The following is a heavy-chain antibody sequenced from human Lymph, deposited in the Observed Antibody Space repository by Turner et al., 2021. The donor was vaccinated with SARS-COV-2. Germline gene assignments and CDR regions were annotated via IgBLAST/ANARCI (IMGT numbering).Heavy chain of an antibody. Sequence: EVQLVESGGGLVKPGGSPRLSCAASGFTFSSYSMNWVRQDPGKGLEWVSYSGSSFSYIYYADSVKGRFTISRDNAKNSLYLQLNSLRAEDTAVYYCARDWKGYYGSGSYYPPENGLDYWGQGTLVTVSS. V-gene: IGHV3-21*05. CDR3: ARDWKGYYGSGSYYPPENGLDY. D-gene: IGHD3-10*01. CDR1: GFTFSSYS. CDR2: SGSSFSYI. J-gene: IGHJ4*02.